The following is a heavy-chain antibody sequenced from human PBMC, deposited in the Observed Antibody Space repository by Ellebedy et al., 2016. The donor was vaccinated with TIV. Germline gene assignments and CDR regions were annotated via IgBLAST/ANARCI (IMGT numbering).Heavy chain of an antibody. J-gene: IGHJ6*02. Sequence: GGSLRLXXAASGFTFRSYWMHWVRQAPGKGLVWVSRINSDGSSTSFADSVKGRFTISRDNARNSLYLQMSSLRVDDTAVYYCARGAYCSSSSCYSTLGYDGMDVWGQGTTVTVS. D-gene: IGHD2-2*01. CDR3: ARGAYCSSSSCYSTLGYDGMDV. V-gene: IGHV3-74*01. CDR1: GFTFRSYW. CDR2: INSDGSST.